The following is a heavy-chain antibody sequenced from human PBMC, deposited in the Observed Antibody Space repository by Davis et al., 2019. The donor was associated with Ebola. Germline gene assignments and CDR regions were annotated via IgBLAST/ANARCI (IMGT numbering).Heavy chain of an antibody. J-gene: IGHJ4*02. Sequence: GESLKISCTASGFTFSSYAMNWVRQAPGKGLEWVSVLSGSGDSTYYADSVKRRFTISRDNSKNTLYLQMNSLRVEDTAVYYCAKVVSIAVAGTFDYWGQGTLVTVSS. CDR3: AKVVSIAVAGTFDY. CDR2: LSGSGDST. V-gene: IGHV3-23*01. CDR1: GFTFSSYA. D-gene: IGHD6-19*01.